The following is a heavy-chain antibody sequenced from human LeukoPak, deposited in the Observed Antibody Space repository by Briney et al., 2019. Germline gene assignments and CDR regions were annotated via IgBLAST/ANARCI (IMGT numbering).Heavy chain of an antibody. J-gene: IGHJ4*02. D-gene: IGHD3-22*01. CDR2: MNPNSGNT. V-gene: IGHV1-8*01. CDR3: ARGRNYYDSSGYYYGFDY. CDR1: GYTFTSYD. Sequence: GASVKVSFKASGYTFTSYDINWVRQATGQGLEWMGWMNPNSGNTGYAQKFQGRVTMTRNTSISTAYMELSSLRSEDTAVYYCARGRNYYDSSGYYYGFDYWGQGTLVTVSS.